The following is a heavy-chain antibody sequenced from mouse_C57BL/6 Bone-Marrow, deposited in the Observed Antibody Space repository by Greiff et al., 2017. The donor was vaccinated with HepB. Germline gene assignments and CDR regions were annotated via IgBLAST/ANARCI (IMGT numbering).Heavy chain of an antibody. CDR2: ISSGGSYT. V-gene: IGHV5-6*01. CDR1: GFTFSSYG. Sequence: EVQGVESGGDLVKPGGSLKLSCAASGFTFSSYGMSWVRQTPDKRLEWVATISSGGSYTYYPDSVKGRFTISRDNAKNTLYLQMSSLKSEDTAMYYCARPETGTGFAYWGQGTLVTVSA. D-gene: IGHD4-1*01. CDR3: ARPETGTGFAY. J-gene: IGHJ3*01.